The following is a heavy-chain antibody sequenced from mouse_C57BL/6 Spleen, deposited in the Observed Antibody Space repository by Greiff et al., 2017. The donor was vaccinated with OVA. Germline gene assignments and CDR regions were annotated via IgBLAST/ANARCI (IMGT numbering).Heavy chain of an antibody. CDR2: IYPGDGDT. Sequence: QVQLKESGPELVKPGASVKISCKASGYAFSSSWMNWVKQRPGKGLEWIGRIYPGDGDTNYNGKFKGKATLTADKSSSTAYMQLSSLPSEDSAVYFCAREDLNYDYAMDYWGQGTSVTVSS. J-gene: IGHJ4*01. V-gene: IGHV1-82*01. CDR3: AREDLNYDYAMDY. D-gene: IGHD2-1*01. CDR1: GYAFSSSW.